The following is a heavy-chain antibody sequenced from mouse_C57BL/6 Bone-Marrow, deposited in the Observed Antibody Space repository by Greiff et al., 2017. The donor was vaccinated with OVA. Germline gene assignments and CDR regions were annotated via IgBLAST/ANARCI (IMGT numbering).Heavy chain of an antibody. CDR3: ARRDYGNPAWFAY. V-gene: IGHV5-6*02. Sequence: EVNVVESGGDLVKPGGSLKLSCAASGFTFSSYGMSWVRQTPDKRLEWVATISSGGSYTYYPDSVKGRFTISRDNAKNTLYLQMSSLKSEDTAMYYCARRDYGNPAWFAYWGQGTLVTVSA. D-gene: IGHD2-1*01. CDR2: ISSGGSYT. J-gene: IGHJ3*01. CDR1: GFTFSSYG.